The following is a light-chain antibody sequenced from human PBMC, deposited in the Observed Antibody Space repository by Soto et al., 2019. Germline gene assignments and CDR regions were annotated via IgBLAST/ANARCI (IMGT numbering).Light chain of an antibody. J-gene: IGKJ3*01. CDR3: QQFNSYPQT. Sequence: AIQFTQSPSSLSASVGDRVTITCRASHGISSALAWYQQKPGKAPKLLNYDASSLESGGPSRFSGSGSGTDFTLTISSLQPEDFATYYCQQFNSYPQTFGPGTKVDIK. V-gene: IGKV1-13*02. CDR1: HGISSA. CDR2: DAS.